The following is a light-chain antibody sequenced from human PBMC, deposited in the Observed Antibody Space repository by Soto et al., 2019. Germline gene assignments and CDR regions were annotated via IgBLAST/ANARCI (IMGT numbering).Light chain of an antibody. CDR2: DTV. V-gene: IGKV3-11*01. CDR1: QSVRTS. J-gene: IGKJ5*01. CDR3: QQRSNWLIT. Sequence: EIVLTQSPATLSLSPGERATLSCRASQSVRTSLAWYQQKPGQAPRLLIYDTVNRATGVPARFRGSGSEADFILTISSLEPEDFAVYYCQQRSNWLITFGQGTRLEIK.